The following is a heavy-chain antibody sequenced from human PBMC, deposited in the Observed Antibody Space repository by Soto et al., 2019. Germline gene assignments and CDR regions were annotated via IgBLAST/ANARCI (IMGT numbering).Heavy chain of an antibody. V-gene: IGHV3-23*01. J-gene: IGHJ5*02. CDR1: GFTFGTTD. CDR3: GKNAGWFNT. Sequence: QLLQSGGGLVQPGGSLTLSCAASGFTFGTTDMSWVRQAPREGLEWVSTIDGSGGITYYADSVKGRFTISRDNSRNTVYLQMNSLRGDDTSLYYCGKNAGWFNTWVQGALVTVSS. CDR2: IDGSGGIT.